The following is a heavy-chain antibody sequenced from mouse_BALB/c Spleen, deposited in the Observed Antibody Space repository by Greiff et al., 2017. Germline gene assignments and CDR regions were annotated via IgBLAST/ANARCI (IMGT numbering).Heavy chain of an antibody. J-gene: IGHJ2*01. Sequence: VQVVESGPGLVAPSQSLSITCTVSGFSLTSYGVHWVRQPPGKGLEWLGVIWAGGSTNYNSALMSRLSISKDNSKSQVFLKMNSLQTDDTAMYYCARANWDGGYYFDYWGQGTTLTVSS. CDR2: IWAGGST. D-gene: IGHD4-1*01. CDR3: ARANWDGGYYFDY. CDR1: GFSLTSYG. V-gene: IGHV2-9*02.